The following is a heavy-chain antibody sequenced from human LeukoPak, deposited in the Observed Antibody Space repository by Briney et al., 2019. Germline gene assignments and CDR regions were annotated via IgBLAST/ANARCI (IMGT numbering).Heavy chain of an antibody. CDR2: ISAYNGNT. D-gene: IGHD3-10*01. CDR1: GYTFTSYG. CDR3: ATDLTLVQEQIWFGELTQGRLGDY. V-gene: IGHV1-18*01. Sequence: ASVKVSCKASGYTFTSYGISWVRQAPGQGLEWMGWISAYNGNTNYAQKLQGRVTMTTDTSTSTAYMELRSLRSDDTAVYYCATDLTLVQEQIWFGELTQGRLGDYWGQGTLVTVSS. J-gene: IGHJ4*02.